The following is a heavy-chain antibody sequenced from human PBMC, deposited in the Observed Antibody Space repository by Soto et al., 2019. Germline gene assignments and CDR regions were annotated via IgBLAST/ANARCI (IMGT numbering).Heavy chain of an antibody. J-gene: IGHJ4*02. Sequence: GGSLRLSCAASGCTFSSYAMSWVRQAPGKGLEWVSSISGSGGTTYYADSVKCRFTISRDNSKNTLHLQMNSLRAEDTAVYYCAKGRFNFDYWGQGILVTVSS. CDR2: ISGSGGTT. CDR1: GCTFSSYA. V-gene: IGHV3-23*01. D-gene: IGHD3-3*01. CDR3: AKGRFNFDY.